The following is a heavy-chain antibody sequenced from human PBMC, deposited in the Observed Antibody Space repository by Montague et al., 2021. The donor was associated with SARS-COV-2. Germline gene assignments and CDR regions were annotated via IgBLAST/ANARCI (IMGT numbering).Heavy chain of an antibody. CDR3: ARHVDPRWGNCRNWYFDL. Sequence: SETLSLTCTVSGGSISSSTYYWGWIRQTPGKGLEWIGDISYTGSTYYNPSLKSRVTVAVDTSKNQFSLRLISLTAADTAMYYCARHVDPRWGNCRNWYFDLWGRGSLVTVSS. CDR1: GGSISSSTYY. V-gene: IGHV4-39*01. D-gene: IGHD4-23*01. CDR2: ISYTGST. J-gene: IGHJ2*01.